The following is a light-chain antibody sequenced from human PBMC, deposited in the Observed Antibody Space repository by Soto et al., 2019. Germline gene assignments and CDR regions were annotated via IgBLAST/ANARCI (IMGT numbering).Light chain of an antibody. V-gene: IGLV2-14*03. J-gene: IGLJ1*01. Sequence: QSVLTQPASVSGSPGQSITISCTGTISDVGSYNYVSWYQQYPGKAPKLMIYDVSTRPSGVSDRFSGSKSGNTASLTISGLRAEDEADYYCGSYTTSSNYVFGTGTKDTV. CDR3: GSYTTSSNYV. CDR2: DVS. CDR1: ISDVGSYNY.